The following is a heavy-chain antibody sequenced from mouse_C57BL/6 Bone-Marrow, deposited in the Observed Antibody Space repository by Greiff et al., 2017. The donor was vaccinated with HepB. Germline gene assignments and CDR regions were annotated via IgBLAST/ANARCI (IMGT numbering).Heavy chain of an antibody. CDR2: IDPSDSYT. V-gene: IGHV1-69*01. Sequence: QVQLKESGAELMKPGASVKLSCKASGYTFTSYWMHWVKQRPGQGLEWIGEIDPSDSYTNYNQKFKGKSTLTVDKSSSTAYMQLSSLTSEDSAVYYCARAWEGDYWGQGTTLTVSS. J-gene: IGHJ2*01. CDR1: GYTFTSYW. CDR3: ARAWEGDY. D-gene: IGHD4-1*01.